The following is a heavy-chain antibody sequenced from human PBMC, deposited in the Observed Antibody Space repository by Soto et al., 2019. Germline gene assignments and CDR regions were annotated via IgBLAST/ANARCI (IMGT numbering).Heavy chain of an antibody. V-gene: IGHV4-59*01. D-gene: IGHD6-19*01. CDR2: IYYSGST. CDR3: ARSQWLAFDY. Sequence: SETLSLTCPVSGGSISSYYWSWIRQPPGKGLEWIGYIYYSGSTNYNPSLKSRVTISVDTSKNQFSLKLSSVTAADTAVYYCARSQWLAFDYWGQGTLVTVSS. CDR1: GGSISSYY. J-gene: IGHJ4*02.